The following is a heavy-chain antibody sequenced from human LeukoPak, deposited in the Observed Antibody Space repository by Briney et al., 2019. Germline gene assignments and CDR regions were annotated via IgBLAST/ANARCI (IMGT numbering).Heavy chain of an antibody. CDR1: GFTFSSYG. CDR2: ISYDGSNK. D-gene: IGHD6-19*01. CDR3: ARISGWIYFDY. V-gene: IGHV3-30*03. J-gene: IGHJ4*02. Sequence: GGSLRLSCAASGFTFSSYGMHWVRQAPGKGLEWVAVISYDGSNKYYADSVKGRFTISRDNSKNTLYLQMNSLRAEDTAVYYCARISGWIYFDYWGQGTLVTVSS.